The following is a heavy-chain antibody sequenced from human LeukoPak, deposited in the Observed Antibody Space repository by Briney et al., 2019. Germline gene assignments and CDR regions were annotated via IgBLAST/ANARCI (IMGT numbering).Heavy chain of an antibody. D-gene: IGHD3-22*01. CDR1: GFTFSSYG. Sequence: PGESLRLSCAASGFTFSSYGMHWVRQAPGKGLEWVAVIWYDGSNKYYADSVKGRFTISRDNSKNTLYLQMNSLRAEDTAVYYCARDQYYYDFNWFDPWGQGTLVTVSS. CDR3: ARDQYYYDFNWFDP. V-gene: IGHV3-33*01. CDR2: IWYDGSNK. J-gene: IGHJ5*02.